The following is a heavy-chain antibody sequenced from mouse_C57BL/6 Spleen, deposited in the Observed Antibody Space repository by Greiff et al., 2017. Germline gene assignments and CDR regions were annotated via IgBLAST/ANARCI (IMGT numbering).Heavy chain of an antibody. D-gene: IGHD1-1*01. CDR3: ARRYYGSSYVYYAMDY. Sequence: EVKLMESGPVLVKPGASVKMSCKASGYTFTDYYMNWVKQSHGKSLEWIGVINPYNGGTSYTQKFKGKAPLSVDKSSSTAYMELNSLTSEDSAVYYCARRYYGSSYVYYAMDYWGPGTSVTVSS. V-gene: IGHV1-19*01. CDR1: GYTFTDYY. J-gene: IGHJ4*01. CDR2: INPYNGGT.